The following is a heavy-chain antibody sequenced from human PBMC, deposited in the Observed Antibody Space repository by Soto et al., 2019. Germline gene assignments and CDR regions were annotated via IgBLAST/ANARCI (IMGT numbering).Heavy chain of an antibody. V-gene: IGHV1-18*01. D-gene: IGHD3-22*01. CDR2: ISAYNGNT. CDR3: ARDRSGRRGGLVITKYFDY. CDR1: GYTFTSYG. Sequence: QVQLVQSGAEVKKPGASVKVSCKASGYTFTSYGISWVRQAPGQGLEWMGWISAYNGNTNYAQKLQGRVTMTTDTXXSXAXXELRSLGADDTAVYYFARDRSGRRGGLVITKYFDYWGQGTLVTVSS. J-gene: IGHJ4*02.